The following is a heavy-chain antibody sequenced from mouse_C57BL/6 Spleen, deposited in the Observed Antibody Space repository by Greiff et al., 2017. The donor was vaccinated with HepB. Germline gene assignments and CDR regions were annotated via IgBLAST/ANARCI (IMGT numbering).Heavy chain of an antibody. CDR3: ARSGTTVVALDY. CDR2: INPGSGGT. D-gene: IGHD1-1*01. Sequence: QVQLQQSGAELVRPGTSVKVSCKASGYAFTNYLIEWVKQRPGQGLEWIGVINPGSGGTNYNEKFKGKATLTADKSSSTASMQLSSLTSEDSAVYFCARSGTTVVALDYWGQGTTLTVSS. J-gene: IGHJ2*01. V-gene: IGHV1-54*01. CDR1: GYAFTNYL.